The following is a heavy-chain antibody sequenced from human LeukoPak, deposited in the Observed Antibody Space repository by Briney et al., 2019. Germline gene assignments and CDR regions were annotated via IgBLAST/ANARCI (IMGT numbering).Heavy chain of an antibody. CDR3: AKVRYSGSYYDY. J-gene: IGHJ4*02. CDR2: ISGSGGST. V-gene: IGHV3-23*01. D-gene: IGHD1-26*01. Sequence: GGSLRLSCAASGFTFSSYAMSWVRQAPGKGLEWVSAISGSGGSTYYADSVKGRFTISRDNSKNTLHLQMNSLRAEDTAVYYCAKVRYSGSYYDYWGQGTLVTVSS. CDR1: GFTFSSYA.